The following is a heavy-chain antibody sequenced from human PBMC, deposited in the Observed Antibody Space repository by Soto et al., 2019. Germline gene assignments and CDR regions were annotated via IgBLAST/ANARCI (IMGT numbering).Heavy chain of an antibody. D-gene: IGHD3-10*01. J-gene: IGHJ6*02. Sequence: WGSLRLSCAASGCTFSSYWMHWVRQAPGKGLVWVSRMNEDGGTTDYADSVKGRFTISRDNAKNTLYLQMNSLRVEDTAVYYCASDLSGRADVWGQGTTVTVSS. CDR3: ASDLSGRADV. CDR2: MNEDGGTT. V-gene: IGHV3-74*01. CDR1: GCTFSSYW.